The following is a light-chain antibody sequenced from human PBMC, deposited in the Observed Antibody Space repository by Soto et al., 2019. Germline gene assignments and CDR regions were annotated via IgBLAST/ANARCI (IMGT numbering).Light chain of an antibody. J-gene: IGLJ3*02. CDR2: EVT. CDR3: GTWDISLSAGV. Sequence: QSVLTQPASVSGSPGQSITISCTGTSSDVGRYNYVSWYQQYPGRAPKLIIYEVTNRPSGVSDRFSGSKSGNVASLTISGLQTGDEADYYCGTWDISLSAGVFGGGTKVTVL. V-gene: IGLV2-14*01. CDR1: SSDVGRYNY.